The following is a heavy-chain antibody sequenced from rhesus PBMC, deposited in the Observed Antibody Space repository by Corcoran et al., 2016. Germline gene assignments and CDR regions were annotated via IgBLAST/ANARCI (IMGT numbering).Heavy chain of an antibody. CDR2: IYGRGGNP. J-gene: IGHJ5-1*01. V-gene: IGHV4-160*01. D-gene: IGHD2-39*02. CDR3: ARHGGYCSGDVCYTDNRFDV. Sequence: QVQLQESGPGLVKPSETLSLTCAVSGGSISGYYWSWIRQPPGQGLEWMGRIYGRGGNPHYNPSLKSRVTISTDPSKNQFSLKLNSVTAADTAVYYCARHGGYCSGDVCYTDNRFDVWGPGVLVTVSS. CDR1: GGSISGYY.